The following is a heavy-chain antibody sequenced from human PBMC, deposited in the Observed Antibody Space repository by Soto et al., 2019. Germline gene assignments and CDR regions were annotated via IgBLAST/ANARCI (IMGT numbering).Heavy chain of an antibody. CDR2: FDPEDGET. CDR1: GYTLTELS. D-gene: IGHD1-26*01. Sequence: ASVKVSCKVSGYTLTELSMHWVRQAPGKGLEWMGGFDPEDGETIYAQKFQGRVTMTEDTSTDTAYMELSSLRSEDTAVYYCATRAGISGRYLFDYWGQGTLVTVSS. V-gene: IGHV1-24*01. CDR3: ATRAGISGRYLFDY. J-gene: IGHJ4*02.